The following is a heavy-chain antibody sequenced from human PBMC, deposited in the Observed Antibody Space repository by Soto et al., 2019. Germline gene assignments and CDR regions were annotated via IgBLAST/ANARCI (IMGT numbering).Heavy chain of an antibody. CDR3: PSIKAVAGTGALDT. CDR2: ISPNIGKT. J-gene: IGHJ3*02. V-gene: IGHV1-18*01. CDR1: AGTFSSYA. D-gene: IGHD6-19*01. Sequence: ASVKVSCKASAGTFSSYAISWARQSPGQGLEWMGGISPNIGKTNYAQKLQGRVTMTADTSTSTAYMELRSLRSDDTAVYYWPSIKAVAGTGALDTWGQGTMVTVS.